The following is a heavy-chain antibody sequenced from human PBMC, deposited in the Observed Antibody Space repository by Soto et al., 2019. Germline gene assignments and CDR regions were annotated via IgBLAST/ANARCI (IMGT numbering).Heavy chain of an antibody. CDR1: GGSISSGGYY. CDR2: IYYSGST. D-gene: IGHD2-2*01. Sequence: PSETLSLTCTVSGGSISSGGYYWSWIRQHPGKGLEWIGYIYYSGSTYYNPSLKSRVTISVDTSKNQFSLKLSSVTAADTAVYYCARVYIVVVPAAMPIGWFDPWGQGTLVTV. V-gene: IGHV4-31*03. J-gene: IGHJ5*02. CDR3: ARVYIVVVPAAMPIGWFDP.